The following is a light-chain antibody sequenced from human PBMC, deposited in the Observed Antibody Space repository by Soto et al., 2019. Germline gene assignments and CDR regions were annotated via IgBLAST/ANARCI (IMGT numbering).Light chain of an antibody. CDR3: QQYNNWPRT. CDR1: QSVRSN. CDR2: GAS. Sequence: EIVMTQAPATLSVSPGARATLSCRASQSVRSNLAWYQQRPGQAPRLLIYGASTRATGIPARFSGSGSGTEFTLTISSLQSEDFAVYYCQQYNNWPRTFGQGTKVDIK. V-gene: IGKV3-15*01. J-gene: IGKJ1*01.